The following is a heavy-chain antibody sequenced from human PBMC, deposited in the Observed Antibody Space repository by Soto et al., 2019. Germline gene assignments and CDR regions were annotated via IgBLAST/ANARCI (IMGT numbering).Heavy chain of an antibody. D-gene: IGHD6-19*01. CDR3: ARERSSGYFDY. Sequence: GGSLRLSCAASGFTFSSYAMHWVRQAPGKGLEWVAVISYDGSNKYYADSVKGRFTISRDNSKNTLYLQMNSLRAEDTAVYYYARERSSGYFDYWGQGTLVTVSS. J-gene: IGHJ4*02. CDR1: GFTFSSYA. V-gene: IGHV3-30-3*01. CDR2: ISYDGSNK.